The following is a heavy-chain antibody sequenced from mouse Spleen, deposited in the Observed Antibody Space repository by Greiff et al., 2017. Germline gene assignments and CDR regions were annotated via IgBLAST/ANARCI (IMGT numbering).Heavy chain of an antibody. Sequence: QVQLKESGAELVKPGASVKISCKASGYAFSSYWMNWVKQRPGKGLEWIGQIYPGDGDTNYNGKFKGKATLTADKSSSTAYMQLSSLTSEDSAVYFCARDGSSYDFDYWGQGTTLTVSS. CDR2: IYPGDGDT. CDR3: ARDGSSYDFDY. CDR1: GYAFSSYW. V-gene: IGHV1-80*01. J-gene: IGHJ2*01. D-gene: IGHD1-1*01.